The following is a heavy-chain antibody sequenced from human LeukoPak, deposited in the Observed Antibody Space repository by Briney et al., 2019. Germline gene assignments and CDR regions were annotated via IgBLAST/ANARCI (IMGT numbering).Heavy chain of an antibody. D-gene: IGHD3-10*01. CDR3: ARPQGFGRPFDP. Sequence: SETLSLTCTVSGGSISSGGYYWSWIRQHPGKGLEWIGYIYYSGSTYYNPSLESRVTISVDTSENQFPLKLSSLTAADTAVYYCARPQGFGRPFDPWGQGTLVTVSS. CDR1: GGSISSGGYY. CDR2: IYYSGST. V-gene: IGHV4-31*03. J-gene: IGHJ5*02.